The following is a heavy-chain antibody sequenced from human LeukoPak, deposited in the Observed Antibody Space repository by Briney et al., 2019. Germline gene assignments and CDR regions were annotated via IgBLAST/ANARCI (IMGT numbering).Heavy chain of an antibody. CDR3: ARDPGSGSYSGDHDY. CDR2: IIPILGIA. V-gene: IGHV1-69*04. CDR1: GGTFSSYA. Sequence: SVKVSCKASGGTFSSYAISWVRQAPGQGLEWMGRIIPILGIANYAQKFQGRVTITADKSTSTAYMELSSLRSEDTAVYYCARDPGSGSYSGDHDYWGQGTLVTVSS. D-gene: IGHD3-10*01. J-gene: IGHJ4*02.